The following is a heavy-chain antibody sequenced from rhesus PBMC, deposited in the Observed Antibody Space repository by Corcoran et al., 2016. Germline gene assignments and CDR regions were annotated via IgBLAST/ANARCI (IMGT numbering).Heavy chain of an antibody. D-gene: IGHD3-9*01. J-gene: IGHJ5-2*02. CDR3: ARKGYVGYNSLDV. Sequence: QVQLQESGPGLVKPSETMSLTCAVSGGSISGYYWNWIRHPPGKGLGWIVYIGGSSRTTSYTPSLKSRVTISTDMSKNQFSLKLSSVTAAATAVYYCARKGYVGYNSLDVWGRGVLVTVSS. CDR2: IGGSSRTT. CDR1: GGSISGYY. V-gene: IGHV4-165*02.